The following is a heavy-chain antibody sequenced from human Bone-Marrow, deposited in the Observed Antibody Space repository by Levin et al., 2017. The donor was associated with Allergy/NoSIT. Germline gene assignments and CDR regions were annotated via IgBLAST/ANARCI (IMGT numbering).Heavy chain of an antibody. V-gene: IGHV3-53*01. J-gene: IGHJ4*02. CDR2: IYSGGDT. D-gene: IGHD4-17*01. Sequence: PGESLKISCAASGFTVSSNYMSWVRQAPGKGLEWVSVIYSGGDTYYADSVKGRFTISRDNSKNTLSLQMNSLRAEDTAVYYCARGVDYGDYSPDDYWGQGTLVTVSS. CDR1: GFTVSSNY. CDR3: ARGVDYGDYSPDDY.